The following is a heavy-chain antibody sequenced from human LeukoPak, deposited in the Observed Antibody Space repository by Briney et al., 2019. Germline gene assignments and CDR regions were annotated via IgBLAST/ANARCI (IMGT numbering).Heavy chain of an antibody. CDR3: AKDLSSVVAAPFDY. CDR2: ISGSGGST. V-gene: IGHV3-23*01. CDR1: GFTFSSYA. J-gene: IGHJ4*02. D-gene: IGHD2-15*01. Sequence: GGSLRLSCAASGFTFSSYAMSWVRQPPGKGLEWVSAISGSGGSTYYADSVKGRFTISRDNSKDTLYLQMNSLRAEDTAVYYCAKDLSSVVAAPFDYWGQGTLVTVSS.